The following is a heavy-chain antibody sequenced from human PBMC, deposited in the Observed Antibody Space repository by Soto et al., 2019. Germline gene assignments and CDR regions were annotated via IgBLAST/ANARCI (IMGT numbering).Heavy chain of an antibody. Sequence: SVKVSCKASGGTFSSYAISWVRQAPGQGLEWMGGIIPIFGTANYAQKFQGRVTITADKSTSTAYMELSSLRSEDTAVYYCARADSSGWYSHYFDYWGQGTLVTVSS. J-gene: IGHJ4*02. V-gene: IGHV1-69*06. CDR3: ARADSSGWYSHYFDY. CDR2: IIPIFGTA. D-gene: IGHD6-19*01. CDR1: GGTFSSYA.